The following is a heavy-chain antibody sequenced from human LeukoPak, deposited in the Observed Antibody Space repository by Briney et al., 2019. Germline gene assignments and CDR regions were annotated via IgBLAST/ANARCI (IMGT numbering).Heavy chain of an antibody. CDR1: GFAFRDYW. CDR2: INLGGSVI. V-gene: IGHV3-7*01. D-gene: IGHD7-27*01. CDR3: AAWGRHNY. Sequence: GGSLRLSCAASGFAFRDYWMNWVRLAPGKGLEWVANINLGGSVILYVDSVKGRFTASRDNAENSVSLQMNSLRAEDTAVYYCAAWGRHNYWGQGTLVTVSS. J-gene: IGHJ4*02.